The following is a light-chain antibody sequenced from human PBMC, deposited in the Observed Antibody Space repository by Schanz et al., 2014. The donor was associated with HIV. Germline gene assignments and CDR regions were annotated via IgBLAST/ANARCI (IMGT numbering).Light chain of an antibody. V-gene: IGKV3-20*01. CDR3: QQYGSSPRT. CDR2: GAS. J-gene: IGKJ2*01. Sequence: EIVLTQSPGTLSLSPGEVGTLSCRASQTVSNNLAWYQQKPGQAPRLLIYGASSRATGIPDRFSGSGSGPDFSLTISRLEPEDFAVYYCQQYGSSPRTFGQGTKLEIK. CDR1: QTVSNN.